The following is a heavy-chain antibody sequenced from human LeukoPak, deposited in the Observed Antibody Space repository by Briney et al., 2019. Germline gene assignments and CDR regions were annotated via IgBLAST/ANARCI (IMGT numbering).Heavy chain of an antibody. CDR1: GGSISSYY. D-gene: IGHD6-13*01. Sequence: PSETLSLTCTVSGGSISSYYWSWVRQPAGKGLEWIGRIYTSGSTNYNPSLKSGVTMSVDTSKYQFSLKLSSVTAADTAVYYCAGAPGIAAAHNWFDPWGQGTLVTVSS. J-gene: IGHJ5*02. CDR3: AGAPGIAAAHNWFDP. V-gene: IGHV4-4*07. CDR2: IYTSGST.